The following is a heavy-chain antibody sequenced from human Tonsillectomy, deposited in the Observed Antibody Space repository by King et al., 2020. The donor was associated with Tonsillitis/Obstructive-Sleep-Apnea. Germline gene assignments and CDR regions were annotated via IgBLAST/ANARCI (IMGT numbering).Heavy chain of an antibody. V-gene: IGHV3-48*02. CDR2: ISSSSNTI. CDR1: GFTFSDYR. CDR3: AREIPPDY. Sequence: VQLVESGGGLVQPGGSLRLSCAASGFTFSDYRMNWVRQAPGKGLEWVSYISSSSNTIYYADSVKGRFTISRDNARKSLYLQMNSLRDEETAVYYCAREIPPDYWGQGTLVTVSS. J-gene: IGHJ4*02.